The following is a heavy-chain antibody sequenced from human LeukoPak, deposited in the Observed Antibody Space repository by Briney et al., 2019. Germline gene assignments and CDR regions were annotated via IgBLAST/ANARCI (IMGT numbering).Heavy chain of an antibody. D-gene: IGHD3-22*01. V-gene: IGHV3-66*01. CDR1: GFTVSSNY. CDR2: IYSGGST. Sequence: GGSLRLSCAASGFTVSSNYMSWVRQAPGKGLEWVSVIYSGGSTYYADSVKGRFTIPRDNAKNSLYLQMNSLRAEDTAVYYCARDIAGYYYDSSGYPRDAFDIWGQGTMVTVSS. CDR3: ARDIAGYYYDSSGYPRDAFDI. J-gene: IGHJ3*02.